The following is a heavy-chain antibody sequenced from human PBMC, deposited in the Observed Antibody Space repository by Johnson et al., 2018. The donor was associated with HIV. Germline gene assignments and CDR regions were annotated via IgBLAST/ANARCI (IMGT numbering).Heavy chain of an antibody. CDR2: IWFDGSNK. D-gene: IGHD3-22*01. CDR1: GFTFSSYA. J-gene: IGHJ3*01. Sequence: QVQLVESGGGVVQPGRSLRLSCAASGFTFSSYAMHWVRQAPGKGLEWVAVIWFDGSNKYYADSVKGRFTISRDNSNNTLYLQMNSLRVEDTALYLCARGRVSMKVVDLRGGGFDFWGQGTKVTASS. CDR3: ARGRVSMKVVDLRGGGFDF. V-gene: IGHV3-30*04.